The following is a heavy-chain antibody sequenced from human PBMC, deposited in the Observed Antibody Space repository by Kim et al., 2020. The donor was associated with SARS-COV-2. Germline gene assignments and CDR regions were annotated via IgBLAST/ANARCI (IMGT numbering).Heavy chain of an antibody. CDR3: AKAQWIQLWLGFDY. Sequence: ASPVKGRFTSSRENSKNTLYLQMNRLRAEDTAVYYCAKAQWIQLWLGFDYWGQGTLVTVSS. D-gene: IGHD5-18*01. J-gene: IGHJ4*02. V-gene: IGHV3-30*02.